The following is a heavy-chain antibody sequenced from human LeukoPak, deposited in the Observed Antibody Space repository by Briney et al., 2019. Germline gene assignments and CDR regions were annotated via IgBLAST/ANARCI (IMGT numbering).Heavy chain of an antibody. CDR2: NHYSGST. CDR3: AIGQSYYGKELVN. CDR1: GGSINTYY. J-gene: IGHJ4*02. D-gene: IGHD3-10*01. V-gene: IGHV4-59*12. Sequence: SETLSLTCTYSGGSINTYYWSWIRQPPGKGLEWIGYNHYSGSTNYNPSLKSRVTISVDTSKHQFSLKLSSVTAADTAVYYCAIGQSYYGKELVNWGQGTLVTVSS.